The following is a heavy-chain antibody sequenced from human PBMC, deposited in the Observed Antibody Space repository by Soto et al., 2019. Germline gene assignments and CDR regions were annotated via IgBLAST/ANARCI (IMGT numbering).Heavy chain of an antibody. CDR1: GYTLTELS. Sequence: ASVKVSCKVSGYTLTELSIHWVRQAPGEGLEWMGGFDLENGETIYAQRFQGRVTMTEESSADTPYMELSSLRSEDTAVYYCAIDVRRSNHFGHWGRGTMLTVSS. CDR2: FDLENGET. V-gene: IGHV1-24*01. J-gene: IGHJ4*02. D-gene: IGHD3-10*01. CDR3: AIDVRRSNHFGH.